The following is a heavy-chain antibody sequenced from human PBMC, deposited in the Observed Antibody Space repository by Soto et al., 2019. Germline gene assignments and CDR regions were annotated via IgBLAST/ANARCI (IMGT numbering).Heavy chain of an antibody. J-gene: IGHJ4*02. D-gene: IGHD1-1*01. Sequence: SVKVSCKASGGTFSSYAISWVRQAPGQGLEWMGGIIPIFGTANYAQKFQGRVTITADESTSTAYMELSSLRSEDTAVYYCAKNDDDIYGTLYCFDNWGRGTLVTVSS. CDR2: IIPIFGTA. V-gene: IGHV1-69*13. CDR3: AKNDDDIYGTLYCFDN. CDR1: GGTFSSYA.